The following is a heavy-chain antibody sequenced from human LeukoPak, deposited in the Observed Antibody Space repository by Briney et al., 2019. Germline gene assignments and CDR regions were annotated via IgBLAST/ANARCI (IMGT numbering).Heavy chain of an antibody. CDR1: GFTFSDYY. V-gene: IGHV3-11*01. Sequence: GGSLRLSCAASGFTFSDYYMSWIRQAPGKGLEWVSYISSSGSTIYYADSVKGRFTISRDNAKNSLYLQMNSLRDEDTAVYYCTRVSMGYSYGYWYYYYYMDVWGKGTTVTVSS. CDR3: TRVSMGYSYGYWYYYYYMDV. D-gene: IGHD5-18*01. J-gene: IGHJ6*03. CDR2: ISSSGSTI.